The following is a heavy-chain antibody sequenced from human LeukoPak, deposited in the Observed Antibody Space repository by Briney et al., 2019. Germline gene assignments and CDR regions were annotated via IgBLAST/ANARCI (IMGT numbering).Heavy chain of an antibody. CDR1: GGSFSGYY. CDR3: ARSPGWSLTGAPFDY. Sequence: SETLSLTCAVYGGSFSGYYWSWIRQPPGKGLEWIGEINHSGSTNYNPSLKSRVTISVDTSKNQFSLKLSSVTAADTAVYYCARSPGWSLTGAPFDYWGQGTLVTVSS. V-gene: IGHV4-34*01. J-gene: IGHJ4*02. CDR2: INHSGST. D-gene: IGHD6-19*01.